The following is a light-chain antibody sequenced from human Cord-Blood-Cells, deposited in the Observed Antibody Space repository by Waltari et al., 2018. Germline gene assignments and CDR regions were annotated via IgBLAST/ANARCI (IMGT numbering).Light chain of an antibody. CDR3: QQSYSTPFT. CDR1: QSISSY. J-gene: IGKJ3*01. Sequence: DIQMTRSSSSLSASVGDRVTITCRASQSISSYLNWYQQKPGKAPKLLIYAASSLQSGVPSRFSGSGSGTDFTLTISSLQPEDFATYYCQQSYSTPFTFGPGTKVDIK. CDR2: AAS. V-gene: IGKV1-39*01.